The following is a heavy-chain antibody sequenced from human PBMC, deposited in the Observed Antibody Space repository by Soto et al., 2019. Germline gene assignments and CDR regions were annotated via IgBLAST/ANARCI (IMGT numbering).Heavy chain of an antibody. CDR2: IYYSGST. CDR1: GGSISSYY. CDR3: ARVSWGTGYD. Sequence: LTCTVSGGSISSYYWSWIRQPPGKGLEWIGYIYYSGSTNYNPSLESRVTISVDASKNQFSLKLSSVTAADTAVYYCARVSWGTGYDWGQGTLVTVSS. V-gene: IGHV4-59*01. D-gene: IGHD2-2*01. J-gene: IGHJ4*02.